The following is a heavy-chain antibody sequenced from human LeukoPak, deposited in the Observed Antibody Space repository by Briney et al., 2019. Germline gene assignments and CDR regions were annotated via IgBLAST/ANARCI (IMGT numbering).Heavy chain of an antibody. CDR1: GSSIRSNY. CDR3: ARTLDKDSSSAPYYYYMDV. J-gene: IGHJ6*03. Sequence: SETLSLTCTVSGSSIRSNYWSWIRQSAGKGLEWIGRIYSSGNTNYNPSFESRVTMSVDTSKNQLSLKLKSVTAADTAVYYCARTLDKDSSSAPYYYYMDVWGKGTTVTVSS. V-gene: IGHV4-4*07. CDR2: IYSSGNT. D-gene: IGHD6-13*01.